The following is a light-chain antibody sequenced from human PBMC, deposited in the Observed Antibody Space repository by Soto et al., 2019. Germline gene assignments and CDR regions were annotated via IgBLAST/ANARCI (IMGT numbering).Light chain of an antibody. V-gene: IGKV3-20*01. CDR2: DAS. CDR3: QHYYSIPWT. Sequence: EVVLTQSPGTLSLSPGERATLSCRASQSISQSLAWYQQRPGQSPRLLIYDASRRATGIPDRFTGSGFGTDFTLTISSLQAEDVATYYCQHYYSIPWTFGQGTRVEIK. J-gene: IGKJ1*01. CDR1: QSISQS.